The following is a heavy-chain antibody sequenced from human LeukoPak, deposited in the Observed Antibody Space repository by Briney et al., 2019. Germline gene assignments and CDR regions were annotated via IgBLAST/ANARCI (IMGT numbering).Heavy chain of an antibody. J-gene: IGHJ6*03. Sequence: GGSLILSCAASGFTFSNYVMTWVPQAPGKGLEWVSTISGSGVTTYYADSVKGRFTISRDNSMNTLYLQMNSLRAEDTAVYYCARVVRGYCSSTSCYEGDYYYYYMDVWGKGTTVTISS. CDR2: ISGSGVTT. CDR3: ARVVRGYCSSTSCYEGDYYYYYMDV. V-gene: IGHV3-23*01. CDR1: GFTFSNYV. D-gene: IGHD2-2*01.